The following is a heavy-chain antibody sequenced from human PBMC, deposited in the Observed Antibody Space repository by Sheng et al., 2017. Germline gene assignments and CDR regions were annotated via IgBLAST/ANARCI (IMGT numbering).Heavy chain of an antibody. D-gene: IGHD1-7*01. Sequence: QVQLVQSGAEVKKPGSSVKVSCKASGGTFSSYTISWVRQAPGQGLEWMGRIIPILGIANYAQKFQGRVTITADKSTSTAYMELSSLRSEDTAVYYCARRTDNWNFDNWFDPWGQGTLVTVSS. J-gene: IGHJ5*02. CDR2: IIPILGIA. CDR3: ARRTDNWNFDNWFDP. V-gene: IGHV1-69*02. CDR1: GGTFSSYT.